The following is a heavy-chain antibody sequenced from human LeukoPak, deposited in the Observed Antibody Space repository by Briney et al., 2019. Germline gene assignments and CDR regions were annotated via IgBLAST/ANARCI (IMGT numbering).Heavy chain of an antibody. V-gene: IGHV3-30-3*01. D-gene: IGHD6-13*01. CDR1: GFTFSSSA. J-gene: IGHJ4*02. Sequence: GGSLRLSCAASGFTFSSSAMHWVRQAPGKGLEWVTVISYDGSNKYYADSVKGRFTISRDKSKNTLYLQMNSLRAEDTAVYYCARDVLDSSSWYPLRFLDYWGQGTLVTVSS. CDR2: ISYDGSNK. CDR3: ARDVLDSSSWYPLRFLDY.